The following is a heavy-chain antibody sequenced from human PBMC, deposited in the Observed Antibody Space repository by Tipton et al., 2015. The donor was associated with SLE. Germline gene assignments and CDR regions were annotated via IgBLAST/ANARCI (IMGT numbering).Heavy chain of an antibody. D-gene: IGHD2-2*01. Sequence: TLSLTCAVNGGSFSGYYWSWIRQAPGKGLEWIGEVNHIGITNQNASLRSRVTISVDTSKNQFSLKLSSVTAADTAVYYCARGYSVVSAGNYFDYWGQGTLVTVSS. CDR3: ARGYSVVSAGNYFDY. J-gene: IGHJ4*02. V-gene: IGHV4-34*01. CDR2: VNHIGIT. CDR1: GGSFSGYY.